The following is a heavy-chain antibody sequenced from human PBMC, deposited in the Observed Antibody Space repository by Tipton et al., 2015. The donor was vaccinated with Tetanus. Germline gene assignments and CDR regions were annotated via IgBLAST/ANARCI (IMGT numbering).Heavy chain of an antibody. D-gene: IGHD6-19*01. J-gene: IGHJ5*02. CDR2: INHRGGT. Sequence: TLSLTCSVSGASISSGGYFWNWVRQPPGKGLEWIGEINHRGGTMYNPSLKSRVTISGDTSKNQFSPNLTSVTAADTAVYYCASLPKHWLAPRGAPWGQGTLVTVSS. V-gene: IGHV4-34*01. CDR3: ASLPKHWLAPRGAP. CDR1: GASISSGGYF.